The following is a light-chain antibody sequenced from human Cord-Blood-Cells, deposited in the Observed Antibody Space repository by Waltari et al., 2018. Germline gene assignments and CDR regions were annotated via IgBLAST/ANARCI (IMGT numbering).Light chain of an antibody. V-gene: IGKV1-33*01. CDR2: DAS. J-gene: IGKJ4*01. Sequence: DIQLTQSPSSLSASVGGRVTITRQASQDISNYLDWYQQKPGKAPKLLIYDASNLETGVPSRFSGRGSGTDFTFTISSLQPEDIASYYCQQYDNHPPLTFGGGTKVEIK. CDR3: QQYDNHPPLT. CDR1: QDISNY.